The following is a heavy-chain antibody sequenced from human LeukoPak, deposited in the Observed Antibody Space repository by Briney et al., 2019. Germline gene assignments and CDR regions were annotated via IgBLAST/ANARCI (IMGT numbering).Heavy chain of an antibody. D-gene: IGHD3-22*01. CDR2: IIPILGIA. V-gene: IGHV1-69*04. Sequence: SVKVSCKASGGTFSSYAISWVRQAPRQRLEWMGRIIPILGIANYARKFQGRVTITADKSTSTAYMELSSLRSEDTAVYYCARSGSSGYNEGYWGQGTLVTVSS. CDR1: GGTFSSYA. J-gene: IGHJ4*02. CDR3: ARSGSSGYNEGY.